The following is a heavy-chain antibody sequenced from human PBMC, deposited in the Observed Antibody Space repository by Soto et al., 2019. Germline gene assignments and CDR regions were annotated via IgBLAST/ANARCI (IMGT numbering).Heavy chain of an antibody. J-gene: IGHJ5*02. V-gene: IGHV4-31*03. CDR1: GGSTTTGGHY. D-gene: IGHD2-15*01. CDR3: SLVYSGGFVGNLYDP. Sequence: SRTRTIAGGSTTTGGHYWSWIRQNPGRGLEWLGYIYYNGNRYYNPSLGGRGTISRDTSENQFSLKLTSVTVADTAMYFCSLVYSGGFVGNLYDPWGQGTLVPGS. CDR2: IYYNGNR.